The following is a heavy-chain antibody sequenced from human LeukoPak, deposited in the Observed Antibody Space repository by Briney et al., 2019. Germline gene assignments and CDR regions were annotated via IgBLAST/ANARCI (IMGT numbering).Heavy chain of an antibody. D-gene: IGHD2-15*01. CDR2: IYYSGST. CDR1: GGSISSYY. CDR3: ASTYCSGGSCPYYYYYYMDV. V-gene: IGHV4-59*08. Sequence: SETLSLTCTVSGGSISSYYWSWIRQPPGKGLEWIWYIYYSGSTNYNPSLKSRVTISVDTSKNQFSLKLSSVTAADTAVYYCASTYCSGGSCPYYYYYYMDVWGKGTTVTVSS. J-gene: IGHJ6*03.